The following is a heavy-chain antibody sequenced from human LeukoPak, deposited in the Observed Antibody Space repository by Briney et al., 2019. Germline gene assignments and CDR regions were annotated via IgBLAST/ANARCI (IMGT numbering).Heavy chain of an antibody. CDR3: ARDSSDDQGLDC. CDR1: GDSVSSNTAA. CDR2: TYYRSKWNY. V-gene: IGHV6-1*01. D-gene: IGHD3-16*01. J-gene: IGHJ4*02. Sequence: SQTLSLTCAISGDSVSSNTAAWYWIRQSPSRGLEWLGRTYYRSKWNYQYAVSVRSRITINVDTSKNQFSLQLNSVTPEDTAVYYCARDSSDDQGLDCWGQGTLVTVST.